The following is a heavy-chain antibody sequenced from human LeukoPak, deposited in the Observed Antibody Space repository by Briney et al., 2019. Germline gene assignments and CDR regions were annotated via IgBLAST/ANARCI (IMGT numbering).Heavy chain of an antibody. V-gene: IGHV3-23*01. Sequence: GGSLRLSCAASGFTFSSYAMSWVRQAPGKGLEWVSAISGSGGSTYYADSVKGRFTISRDNAKNSLYLQMNSLRAEDTAVYYCARRAARSPYFDYWGQGTLVTVSS. CDR2: ISGSGGST. CDR1: GFTFSSYA. J-gene: IGHJ4*02. D-gene: IGHD6-6*01. CDR3: ARRAARSPYFDY.